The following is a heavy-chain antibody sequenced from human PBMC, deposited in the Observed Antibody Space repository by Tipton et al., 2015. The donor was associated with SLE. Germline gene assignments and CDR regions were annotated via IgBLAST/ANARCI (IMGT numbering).Heavy chain of an antibody. Sequence: TLSLTCTVSSGSLSGGDYYWGWIRQPPGKGLEWLGYIYTSGSTNYNPSLKSRVTMSLDTSKSQFSLKLSSVTPADTAVYYCATIDPDGHTGVTPGDNWGQGTLVTVSS. CDR1: SGSLSGGDYY. CDR2: IYTSGST. CDR3: ATIDPDGHTGVTPGDN. D-gene: IGHD2-8*02. V-gene: IGHV4-61*08. J-gene: IGHJ4*02.